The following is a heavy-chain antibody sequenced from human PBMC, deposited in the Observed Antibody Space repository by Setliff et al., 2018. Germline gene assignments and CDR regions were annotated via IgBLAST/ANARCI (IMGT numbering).Heavy chain of an antibody. V-gene: IGHV3-21*01. D-gene: IGHD3-10*01. CDR1: GFTFGTYS. J-gene: IGHJ4*02. CDR3: ARAKGTTMATQYFDY. CDR2: ISPSSSRI. Sequence: GGSLRLSCAASGFTFGTYSLIWVRQAPGTGLERVSSISPSSSRIYYADSAEGRFTISRDNAKNSLYLQLNSLRAEDTAVYYCARAKGTTMATQYFDYWGQGTLVTVSS.